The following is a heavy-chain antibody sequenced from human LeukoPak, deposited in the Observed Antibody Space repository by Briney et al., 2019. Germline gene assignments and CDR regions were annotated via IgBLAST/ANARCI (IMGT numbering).Heavy chain of an antibody. J-gene: IGHJ4*02. Sequence: PGGTLRLSCAASGFTFRSYDMSWVRQAPGKGLEWVSGISGSGGSTYYADSVKGRFTISRDNSKNTLYLQMNSLRAEDTAVYYCAKVRDGYNWVDYWGQGTLVTVSS. V-gene: IGHV3-23*01. D-gene: IGHD5-24*01. CDR3: AKVRDGYNWVDY. CDR1: GFTFRSYD. CDR2: ISGSGGST.